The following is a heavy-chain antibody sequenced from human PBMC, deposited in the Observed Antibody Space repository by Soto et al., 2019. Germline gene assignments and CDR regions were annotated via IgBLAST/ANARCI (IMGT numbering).Heavy chain of an antibody. D-gene: IGHD2-2*01. CDR1: GYTFTSYG. CDR3: ARGYCISTSCYVGVI. CDR2: INAYHGNT. Sequence: QVQLVQSGAEVKKPGASVTVSCKASGYTFTSYGISWVRQAPGQGLEWMGWINAYHGNTNYAQKLQGRVTMTTDTSTSTAYMELRSLRSDDTAVYYCARGYCISTSCYVGVIWGQGTLVTVSS. V-gene: IGHV1-18*01. J-gene: IGHJ4*02.